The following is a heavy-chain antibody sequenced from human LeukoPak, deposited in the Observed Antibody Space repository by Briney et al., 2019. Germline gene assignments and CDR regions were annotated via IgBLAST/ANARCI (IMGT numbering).Heavy chain of an antibody. CDR2: IYYNGNT. J-gene: IGHJ4*02. CDR1: GGSVGSDDYY. Sequence: SETLSLTCTVSGGSVGSDDYYWNWLRQSPGKGREWIGYIYYNGNTYYNPSLRSRVTISLDTFRSHFTLNLSSVTAADTAMYYCARGGLNSLLPYWGQGTLVAVSS. D-gene: IGHD2/OR15-2a*01. CDR3: ARGGLNSLLPY. V-gene: IGHV4-30-4*01.